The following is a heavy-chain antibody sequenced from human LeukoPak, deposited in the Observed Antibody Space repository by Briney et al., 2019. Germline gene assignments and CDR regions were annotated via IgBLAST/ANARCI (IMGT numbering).Heavy chain of an antibody. CDR1: GFTFSDYY. CDR2: ISSSDTYT. J-gene: IGHJ4*02. CDR3: ARDDGAGRGTLFDY. D-gene: IGHD6-13*01. V-gene: IGHV3-11*06. Sequence: GGSLRLSCAASGFTFSDYYMSWIRQAPGKGLEWVSYISSSDTYTNYADSVKGRFTISRDNAKNSLYLQMNSLRAEDTAVYYCARDDGAGRGTLFDYWGQGTLVTVSS.